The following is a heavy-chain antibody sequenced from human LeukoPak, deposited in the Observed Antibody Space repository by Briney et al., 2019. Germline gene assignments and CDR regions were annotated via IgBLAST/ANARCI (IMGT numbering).Heavy chain of an antibody. CDR1: GGSISSYY. J-gene: IGHJ4*02. V-gene: IGHV4-59*01. D-gene: IGHD3-22*01. CDR3: ARAGTYYYDSSGYYPQFDY. Sequence: PSETLSLTCTVSGGSISSYYWSWIRQPPRKGLEWIGCIYDSGRINYNSSLKSRVTISVDTPKNQFSLKLSSVTAADTAVYYCARAGTYYYDSSGYYPQFDYWGQGTLVTVSS. CDR2: IYDSGRI.